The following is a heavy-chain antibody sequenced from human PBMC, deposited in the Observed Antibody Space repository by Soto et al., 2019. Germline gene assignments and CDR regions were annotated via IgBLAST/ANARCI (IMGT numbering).Heavy chain of an antibody. CDR2: IYYSGST. CDR3: ARDPKAHCSGGSCYSR. V-gene: IGHV4-31*03. Sequence: QVQLQESGPGLVKPSQTLSLTCTVSGGSISSGGYYWSWIRQHPGKGLEWIGYIYYSGSTYYNPSLKSRVTISVDTSKNQFSLKLSSVTAAATAVYYCARDPKAHCSGGSCYSRWGQGTLVTVSS. J-gene: IGHJ4*02. CDR1: GGSISSGGYY. D-gene: IGHD2-15*01.